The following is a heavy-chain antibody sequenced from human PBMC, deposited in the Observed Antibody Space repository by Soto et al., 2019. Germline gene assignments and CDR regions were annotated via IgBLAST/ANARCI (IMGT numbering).Heavy chain of an antibody. V-gene: IGHV1-18*04. CDR2: IRPYDATT. Sequence: ASVKVSCKTSGYIFLSYGLSWVRQAPGQGLEWMGWIRPYDATTNYAQKFQGRVTMTIDTSTSSVYMELRSLRSDDTAVYYCVRDLDGLGSYYTDYWGRGTLVTVSS. J-gene: IGHJ4*02. D-gene: IGHD3-10*01. CDR3: VRDLDGLGSYYTDY. CDR1: GYIFLSYG.